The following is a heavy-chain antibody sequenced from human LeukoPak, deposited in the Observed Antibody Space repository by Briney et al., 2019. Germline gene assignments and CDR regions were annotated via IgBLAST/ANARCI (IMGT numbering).Heavy chain of an antibody. J-gene: IGHJ4*02. V-gene: IGHV4-59*01. CDR3: ARGVAGYGPYDY. D-gene: IGHD5-12*01. Sequence: KTSETLSLTCTVSGDSISTYYWSWIRQPPGKGLEWIGYMYYSGSTNYNPSPKSRVTISLDTPKNQFSLRLNSVTAADTAVYYCARGVAGYGPYDYWGQGTLVTVSS. CDR1: GDSISTYY. CDR2: MYYSGST.